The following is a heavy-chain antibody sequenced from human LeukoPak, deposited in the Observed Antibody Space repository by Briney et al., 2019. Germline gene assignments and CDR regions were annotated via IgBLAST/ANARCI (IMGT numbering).Heavy chain of an antibody. D-gene: IGHD3-3*01. CDR1: GGTFSSYA. CDR2: IIPIFGTS. Sequence: SVKVSCKASGGTFSSYAISWVRQAPGQGLEWMGGIIPIFGTSNYAQKFQGRVTITADKSTSTAYMELSSLRSEDTAVYYCARGTYYDVWSGYYLDYWGQGTLVTVSS. J-gene: IGHJ4*02. V-gene: IGHV1-69*06. CDR3: ARGTYYDVWSGYYLDY.